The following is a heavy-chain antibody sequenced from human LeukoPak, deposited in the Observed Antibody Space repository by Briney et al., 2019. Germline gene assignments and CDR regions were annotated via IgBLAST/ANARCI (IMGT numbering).Heavy chain of an antibody. D-gene: IGHD3-3*01. CDR2: ISYDGSNK. CDR1: GFTFSSYA. J-gene: IGHJ4*02. V-gene: IGHV3-30-3*01. CDR3: ARDAQYYDFWSGYFDY. Sequence: GGSLRLSCAASGFTFSSYAMHWVRQAPGKGLEWVAVISYDGSNKYYADSVKGRFTISRDNSKNTLYPQMNSLRAEDTAVYYCARDAQYYDFWSGYFDYWGQGTLVTVSS.